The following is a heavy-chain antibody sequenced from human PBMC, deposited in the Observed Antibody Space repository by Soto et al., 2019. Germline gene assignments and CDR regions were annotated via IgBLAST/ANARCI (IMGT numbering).Heavy chain of an antibody. CDR1: GGSISSGDYY. D-gene: IGHD4-4*01. J-gene: IGHJ6*02. CDR3: ARDLSMTTVTSYYYYGMDV. V-gene: IGHV4-30-4*01. Sequence: PSETLSLTCTVSGGSISSGDYYWSWIRQPPGKGLEWIGYIYYSGSTYYNPSLRSRVTISVDTSKNQFSLKLSSVTAADTAVYYCARDLSMTTVTSYYYYGMDVWRQGTTVTVSS. CDR2: IYYSGST.